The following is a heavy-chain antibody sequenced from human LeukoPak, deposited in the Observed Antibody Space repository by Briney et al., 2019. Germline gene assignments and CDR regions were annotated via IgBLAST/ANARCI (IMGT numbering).Heavy chain of an antibody. CDR3: AKDHRLGEVFGFDY. CDR2: IRYDGSNK. V-gene: IGHV3-30*02. Sequence: PGGSLRLSCAASGFTFSSYGMHWVRQAPGKGLEWVAFIRYDGSNKYYADSVKGRFTISSDNSKNTLYLQMNSLRAEDTAVYYCAKDHRLGEVFGFDYWGQGTLVSVSS. D-gene: IGHD3-10*01. J-gene: IGHJ4*02. CDR1: GFTFSSYG.